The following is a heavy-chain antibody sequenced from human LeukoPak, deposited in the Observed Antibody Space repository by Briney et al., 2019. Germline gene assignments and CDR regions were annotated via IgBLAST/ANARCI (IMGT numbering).Heavy chain of an antibody. CDR1: GFTFSSYA. CDR2: ISGSGGST. J-gene: IGHJ4*02. CDR3: AKDLVTYSGYEEYYFDY. Sequence: PGGSLRLSCAASGFTFSSYAMSWVRQAPGKGLEWASAISGSGGSTYYADSVKGRFTISRDNSKNTLYLQMNGLRAEDTAVYYCAKDLVTYSGYEEYYFDYWGQGTLVTVSS. D-gene: IGHD5-12*01. V-gene: IGHV3-23*01.